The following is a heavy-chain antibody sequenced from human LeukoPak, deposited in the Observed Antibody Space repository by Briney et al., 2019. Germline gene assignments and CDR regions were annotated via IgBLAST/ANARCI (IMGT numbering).Heavy chain of an antibody. Sequence: GSLRLSCAASGFTFSSYAMSWVRQAPGKGLAWVSSIGGGGGITYYADAVKGRFTIPRDNSKNTVSLQMNSLRAEDTAVYYCAWDYVWGSFRHWGQGSLVTVSS. CDR2: IGGGGGIT. J-gene: IGHJ4*02. D-gene: IGHD3-16*02. V-gene: IGHV3-23*01. CDR3: AWDYVWGSFRH. CDR1: GFTFSSYA.